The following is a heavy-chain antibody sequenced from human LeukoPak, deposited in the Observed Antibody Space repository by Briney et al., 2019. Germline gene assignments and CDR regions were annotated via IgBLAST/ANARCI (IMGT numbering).Heavy chain of an antibody. V-gene: IGHV3-48*03. CDR1: GFSFSTYA. CDR2: ISSSGSTI. J-gene: IGHJ6*04. CDR3: AELGITMIGGV. D-gene: IGHD3-10*02. Sequence: GGSLRLSCTASGFSFSTYAMNWVRQAPGKGLEWVSYISSSGSTIYYADSVKGRFTISRDNAKNSLYLQMNSLRAEDTAVYYCAELGITMIGGVWGKGTTVTISS.